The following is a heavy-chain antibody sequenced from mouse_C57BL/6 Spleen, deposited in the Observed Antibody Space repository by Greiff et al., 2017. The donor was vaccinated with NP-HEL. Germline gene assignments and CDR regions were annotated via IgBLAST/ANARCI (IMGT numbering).Heavy chain of an antibody. Sequence: VQLQQPGAELVRPGTSVKLSCKASGYTFTSYWMHWVKQRPGQGLEWIGVIDPSDSYTNYNQKFKGKATLTVDTSSSTAYMQLSSLTSEDSAVYYCAKGDYYGSRRYFDYWGQGTTLTVSS. CDR1: GYTFTSYW. D-gene: IGHD1-1*01. CDR3: AKGDYYGSRRYFDY. J-gene: IGHJ2*01. CDR2: IDPSDSYT. V-gene: IGHV1-59*01.